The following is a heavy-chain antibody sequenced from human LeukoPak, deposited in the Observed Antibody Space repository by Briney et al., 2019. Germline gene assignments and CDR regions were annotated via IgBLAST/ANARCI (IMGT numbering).Heavy chain of an antibody. CDR1: GSTLNSYA. V-gene: IGHV1-69*04. J-gene: IGHJ5*02. D-gene: IGHD6-13*01. CDR3: ARAIASADTGANWFDP. CDR2: IIPVLGRV. Sequence: ASVKVSCKASGSTLNSYAIGWVRQAPGQGLEWMGRIIPVLGRVHYAQQFQGRVTISADISTTTVYLDLSSLRSEDTAVYYCARAIASADTGANWFDPWGQGTLVTVSS.